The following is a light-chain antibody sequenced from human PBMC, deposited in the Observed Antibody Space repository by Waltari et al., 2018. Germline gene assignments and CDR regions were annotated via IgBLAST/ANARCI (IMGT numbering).Light chain of an antibody. CDR2: KAS. CDR3: QHNYGTPLT. V-gene: IGKV1-39*01. Sequence: DIQLTQSPPSLSATVGDSVTLTCRARGNVYNYLTWFQQKPGKAPNLLIYKASTLQNGVPSRFSGSGSGTEYTFTISNLQSEDVGTYYCQHNYGTPLTFGPGTKLEIK. J-gene: IGKJ3*01. CDR1: GNVYNY.